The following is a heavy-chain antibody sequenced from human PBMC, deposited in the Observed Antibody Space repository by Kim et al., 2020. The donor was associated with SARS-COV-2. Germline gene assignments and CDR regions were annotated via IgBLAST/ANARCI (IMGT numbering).Heavy chain of an antibody. CDR3: AREGSSGPFDY. Sequence: PAYAQGFTGRFVFSLDTSVSTEYLQISSLKAEDTAVYYCAREGSSGPFDYWGQGTLVTVSS. CDR2: P. J-gene: IGHJ4*02. V-gene: IGHV7-4-1*02. D-gene: IGHD3-22*01.